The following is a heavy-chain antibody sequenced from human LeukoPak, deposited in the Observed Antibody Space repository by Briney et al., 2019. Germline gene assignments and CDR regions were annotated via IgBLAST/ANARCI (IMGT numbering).Heavy chain of an antibody. V-gene: IGHV4-38-2*02. Sequence: SETLSLTCTVSGYSISSGYYWGWIRQPPGKGLEWIGSIYHSGRTFYNPSLRSRVTISVDTSKNQFSLKLTSVTAADTAVYYCARAYSSGWDNWFDPWGQGTLVTVSS. CDR2: IYHSGRT. D-gene: IGHD6-19*01. CDR3: ARAYSSGWDNWFDP. J-gene: IGHJ5*02. CDR1: GYSISSGYY.